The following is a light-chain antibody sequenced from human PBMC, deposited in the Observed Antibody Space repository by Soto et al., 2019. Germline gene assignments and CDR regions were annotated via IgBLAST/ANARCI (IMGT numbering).Light chain of an antibody. CDR2: GAS. Sequence: EIVMTQSPATLSVSPGERATLSCRASQSISSNLAWYQQKPGQAPRILIFGASSRATGIPDRFSGSGSGTDFTLTISRLEPEDFAVYYCQQYGSSSWTFGQGTRWIS. J-gene: IGKJ1*01. V-gene: IGKV3-20*01. CDR3: QQYGSSSWT. CDR1: QSISSN.